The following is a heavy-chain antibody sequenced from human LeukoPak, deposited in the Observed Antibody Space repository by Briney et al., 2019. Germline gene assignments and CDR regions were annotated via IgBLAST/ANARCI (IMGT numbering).Heavy chain of an antibody. CDR3: ARQDYYDSSGY. J-gene: IGHJ4*02. CDR1: GGSISSSSYY. CDR2: IYYSGST. V-gene: IGHV4-39*01. D-gene: IGHD3-22*01. Sequence: PSETLSLTCTVSGGSISSSSYYWGWIRQPPGKGLGWIGSIYYSGSTYYNPSLKSRVTISVDTSKNQFSLKLSSVTAADTAVYYCARQDYYDSSGYWGQGTLVTVSS.